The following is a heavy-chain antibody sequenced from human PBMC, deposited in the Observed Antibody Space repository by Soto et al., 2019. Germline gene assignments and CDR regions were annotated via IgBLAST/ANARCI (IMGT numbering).Heavy chain of an antibody. V-gene: IGHV1-2*02. CDR2: INPNSGGT. D-gene: IGHD6-13*01. CDR1: GYTFTGYY. J-gene: IGHJ4*02. Sequence: ASVKVSCKASGYTFTGYYMHWVRQAPGQGLEWMGWINPNSGGTNYAQKFQGRVTMTRDTSISTAYMELSRLRSDDTAVYYCASEVLRGVAAAGTTDYWGQVPLGIVSA. CDR3: ASEVLRGVAAAGTTDY.